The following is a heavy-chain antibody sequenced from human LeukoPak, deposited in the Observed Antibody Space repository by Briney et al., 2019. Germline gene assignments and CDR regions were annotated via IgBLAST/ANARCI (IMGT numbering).Heavy chain of an antibody. CDR3: ARGCSGGSCYSEWAFDI. D-gene: IGHD2-15*01. Sequence: GGSLRLSCAASGFTFSSYEMNWVRQAPGKGLEWVSYISSSGSTIYYADSVKGRFTISRDNAKNSLYLQMNSLRAEDTAVYYCARGCSGGSCYSEWAFDIWGQGIMVTVSS. V-gene: IGHV3-48*03. CDR2: ISSSGSTI. J-gene: IGHJ3*02. CDR1: GFTFSSYE.